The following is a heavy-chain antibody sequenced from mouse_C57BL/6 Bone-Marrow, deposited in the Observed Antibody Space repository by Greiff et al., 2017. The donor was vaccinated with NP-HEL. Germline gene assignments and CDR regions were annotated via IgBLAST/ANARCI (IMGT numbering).Heavy chain of an antibody. Sequence: QVQLQQSGAELMKPGASVKLSCKATGYKFTGYWIEWVKQRPGHGLEWIGEILPGSGSTNYNEKFKGKATFTADTSSNTSYMQLSSLTTEDSAIYYCAREGVYYYGLYWYFDVWGTGTTVTVSS. J-gene: IGHJ1*03. CDR2: ILPGSGST. D-gene: IGHD1-1*01. V-gene: IGHV1-9*01. CDR1: GYKFTGYW. CDR3: AREGVYYYGLYWYFDV.